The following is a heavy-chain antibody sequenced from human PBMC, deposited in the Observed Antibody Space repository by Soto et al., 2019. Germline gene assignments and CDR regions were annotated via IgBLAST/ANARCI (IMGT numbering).Heavy chain of an antibody. J-gene: IGHJ5*02. Sequence: QVQLVQSGGGVVQSGRSLRLSCISSGFTFNTYGMFWARQAPGTGLEWVAGIWYDGSYRYYVDSVKGRFTVSRDNSKTTVYLEMNNLRAEETSVYYCASISGSGHRGWFDPWGHGTLVTVSS. V-gene: IGHV3-33*01. D-gene: IGHD3-10*01. CDR1: GFTFNTYG. CDR2: IWYDGSYR. CDR3: ASISGSGHRGWFDP.